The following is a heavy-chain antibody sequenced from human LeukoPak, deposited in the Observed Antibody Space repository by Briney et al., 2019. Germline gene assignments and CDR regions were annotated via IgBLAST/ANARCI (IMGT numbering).Heavy chain of an antibody. V-gene: IGHV4-59*01. CDR3: ARGKGYFDY. J-gene: IGHJ4*02. Sequence: SESLSLTCTVSGRSISGYYWSWIRQPPGKGLEWIGYIYYTGSTNYSPSLNSRLTLSEDPSENQFSLTLSSVTAADTAVYYCARGKGYFDYWGQGTLVTVSS. CDR2: IYYTGST. CDR1: GRSISGYY.